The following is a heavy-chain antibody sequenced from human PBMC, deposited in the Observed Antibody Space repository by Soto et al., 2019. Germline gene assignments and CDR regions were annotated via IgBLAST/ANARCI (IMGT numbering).Heavy chain of an antibody. CDR2: ISAYNSNT. D-gene: IGHD3-10*01. Sequence: QVQLVQSGAEVKKPGASVKVSCKASGYTFTSYGISWVRQAPGQGLEWMGWISAYNSNTNYAQKLQGRVTMTTDTSTSTAYMELRSLRSDDTAVYYCASFWFGERKVGAFDIWGQGTMVTVSS. J-gene: IGHJ3*02. CDR3: ASFWFGERKVGAFDI. CDR1: GYTFTSYG. V-gene: IGHV1-18*01.